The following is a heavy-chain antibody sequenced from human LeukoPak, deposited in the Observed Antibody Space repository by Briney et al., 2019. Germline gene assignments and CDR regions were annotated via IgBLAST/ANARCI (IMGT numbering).Heavy chain of an antibody. CDR1: GFTFSDYY. Sequence: GGSLRLSCAASGFTFSDYYMSWIRQAPGKGLEWVAYISSSGRTIYYVDSVRGGFTLSRDKPKNSLYLQMNSLRAEDTAVYYCARDWRTVVVRFGLEDYYYYGMDVWGQGTTVTVSS. CDR2: ISSSGRTI. V-gene: IGHV3-11*01. J-gene: IGHJ6*02. CDR3: ARDWRTVVVRFGLEDYYYYGMDV. D-gene: IGHD2-15*01.